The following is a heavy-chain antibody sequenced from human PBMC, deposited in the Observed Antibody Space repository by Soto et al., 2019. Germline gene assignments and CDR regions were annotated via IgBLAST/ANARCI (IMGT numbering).Heavy chain of an antibody. CDR1: GFTFSTYV. CDR2: ISGSGGST. Sequence: GGSLRLSCAASGFTFSTYVMDWVRQAPGKGLEWVSAISGSGGSTYYADSVQGRFTISRDNSKNTLYLQMNSLRAEDTAVYYCAKDRQAYDFRSGCYGEWFDPWGQGTLVTVSS. J-gene: IGHJ5*02. CDR3: AKDRQAYDFRSGCYGEWFDP. D-gene: IGHD3-3*01. V-gene: IGHV3-23*01.